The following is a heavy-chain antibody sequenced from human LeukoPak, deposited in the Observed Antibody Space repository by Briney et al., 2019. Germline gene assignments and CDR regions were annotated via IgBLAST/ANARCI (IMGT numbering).Heavy chain of an antibody. CDR1: GGSISSSSYY. Sequence: SETLSLTCTVSGGSISSSSYYWGWIRQPPGKGLEWIGEINHSGSTNYNPSLKSRVTISVDTSKNQFSLKLSSVTAADTAVYSCGRGGGSGWYVDYWGQGSLVTVSS. V-gene: IGHV4-39*07. CDR2: INHSGST. J-gene: IGHJ4*02. D-gene: IGHD6-19*01. CDR3: GRGGGSGWYVDY.